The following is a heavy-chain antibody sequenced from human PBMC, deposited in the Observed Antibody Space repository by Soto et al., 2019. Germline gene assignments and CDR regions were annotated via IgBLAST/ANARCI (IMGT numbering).Heavy chain of an antibody. CDR1: GGSISSGGYA. D-gene: IGHD3-10*01. J-gene: IGHJ4*02. Sequence: PLSLTSTGSGGSISSGGYAWSWIRQHPGKGLEWIGYIYYSGSTYYNPSLKSRVTISVDTSTNQFSLKMSSVTSADTAVYYWARDPWGSGSYFDYWGQGTLVTGSS. V-gene: IGHV4-31*03. CDR2: IYYSGST. CDR3: ARDPWGSGSYFDY.